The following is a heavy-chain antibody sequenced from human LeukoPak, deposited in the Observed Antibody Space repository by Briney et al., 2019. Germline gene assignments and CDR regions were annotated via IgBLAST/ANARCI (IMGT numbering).Heavy chain of an antibody. D-gene: IGHD5-18*01. V-gene: IGHV4-34*01. Sequence: PSETLSLTCAVYGGSFSGYYWSWIRQPPGKGLEWIGSIYYSGSTYYNPSLKSRVTISVDTSKNQFSLKLSSVTAADTAVYYCARNPWGIYGYRGFDYWGQGTLVTVSS. CDR3: ARNPWGIYGYRGFDY. CDR1: GGSFSGYY. J-gene: IGHJ4*02. CDR2: IYYSGST.